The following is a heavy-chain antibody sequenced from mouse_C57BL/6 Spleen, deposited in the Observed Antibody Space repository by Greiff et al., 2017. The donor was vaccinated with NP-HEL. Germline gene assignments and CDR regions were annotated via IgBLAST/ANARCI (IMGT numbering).Heavy chain of an antibody. D-gene: IGHD2-1*01. J-gene: IGHJ3*01. CDR2: IRLKSDNYAT. CDR3: TEDGNYPWAY. V-gene: IGHV6-3*01. CDR1: GFTFSNYW. Sequence: EVKLQESGGGLVQPGGSMKLSCVASGFTFSNYWMNWVRQSPEKGLEWVAQIRLKSDNYATHYAESVKGRFTISRDDSKSSVYLQMNNLRAEDTGIYYCTEDGNYPWAYWGQGTLVTVSA.